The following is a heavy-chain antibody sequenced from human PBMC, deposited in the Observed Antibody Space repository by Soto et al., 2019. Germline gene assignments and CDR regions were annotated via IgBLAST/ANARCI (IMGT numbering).Heavy chain of an antibody. V-gene: IGHV1-3*01. J-gene: IGHJ4*02. Sequence: GASVKVSCKASGYTFTSYGMNWVRQAPGRGLEWMGWINPGNGNTKYSQKFQGRVIIERDTSASTAYMELSSLRAEDTAIYYCTKGTRGSGWDCWGQGTLVTVSS. D-gene: IGHD6-19*01. CDR2: INPGNGNT. CDR3: TKGTRGSGWDC. CDR1: GYTFTSYG.